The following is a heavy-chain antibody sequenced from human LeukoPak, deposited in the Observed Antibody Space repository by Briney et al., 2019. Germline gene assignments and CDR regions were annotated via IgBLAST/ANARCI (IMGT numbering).Heavy chain of an antibody. CDR3: AKVSGSYYSFDY. CDR1: GFTFSSYA. V-gene: IGHV3-23*01. J-gene: IGHJ4*02. D-gene: IGHD1-26*01. Sequence: PGGSLRLSCAASGFTFSSYAMSWVRQAPGKGLEWVSAISGGGGSTYYADSVKGRFTISRDNSKNTLYLQMNSLRAEDTAVYYCAKVSGSYYSFDYWGQGTLVTVSS. CDR2: ISGGGGST.